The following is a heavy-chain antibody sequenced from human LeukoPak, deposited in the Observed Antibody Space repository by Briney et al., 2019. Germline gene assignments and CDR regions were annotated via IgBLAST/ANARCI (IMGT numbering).Heavy chain of an antibody. J-gene: IGHJ4*02. CDR2: ISGSGGST. V-gene: IGHV3-23*01. CDR1: GFTFSSYA. CDR3: AKVAHYYGSGSYYEYYFDY. Sequence: GGSLRLSCAASGFTFSSYAMSWVRQAPGKGLEWVSAISGSGGSTYCADSVKGRFTISRDNSKNTLYLEMNSLRAEDTAMYYCAKVAHYYGSGSYYEYYFDYWGQGTLVTVSS. D-gene: IGHD3-10*01.